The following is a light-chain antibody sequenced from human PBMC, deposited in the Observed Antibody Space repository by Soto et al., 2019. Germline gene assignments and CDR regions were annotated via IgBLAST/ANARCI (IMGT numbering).Light chain of an antibody. Sequence: QSALTQPASVSGSPGQSITISRTGTSSDVGGYNYVSWYQQHPGKAPKLMIYDVSNRPSGVSNRFSGSKSGNTASLTISGLQAEDEADYYCSSYTSSSLYVFGTGTKVTVL. J-gene: IGLJ1*01. CDR3: SSYTSSSLYV. CDR1: SSDVGGYNY. CDR2: DVS. V-gene: IGLV2-14*01.